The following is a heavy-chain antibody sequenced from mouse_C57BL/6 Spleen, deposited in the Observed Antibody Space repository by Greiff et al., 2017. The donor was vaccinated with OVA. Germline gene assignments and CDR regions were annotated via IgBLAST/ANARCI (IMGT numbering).Heavy chain of an antibody. V-gene: IGHV1-39*01. J-gene: IGHJ1*03. D-gene: IGHD1-1*01. CDR3: ARAYYYARDWYFDV. CDR1: GYSFTDYN. CDR2: INPNYGTT. Sequence: VQLQQSGPELVKPGASVKISCKASGYSFTDYNMNWVKQSNGKSLEWIGVINPNYGTTSYNQKFKGKATLTVDQSSSTAYMQLNSLTSEDTAVYYCARAYYYARDWYFDVWGTGTTVTVSS.